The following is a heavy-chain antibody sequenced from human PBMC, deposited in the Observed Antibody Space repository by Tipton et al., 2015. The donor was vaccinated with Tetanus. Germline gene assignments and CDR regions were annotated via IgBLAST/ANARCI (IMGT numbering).Heavy chain of an antibody. Sequence: VQLVQSGGEVKKPGESLKISCKGSGYIFNNYWIGWVRQMPGKGLEWMGIIYPGDSDTRYSPSFQGRVTISVDRTISTAYLQWSSLKASGTSMFYCARAHCGDSVCNFDYWGQGALVTVAS. CDR3: ARAHCGDSVCNFDY. J-gene: IGHJ4*02. V-gene: IGHV5-51*01. CDR1: GYIFNNYW. CDR2: IYPGDSDT. D-gene: IGHD2-21*01.